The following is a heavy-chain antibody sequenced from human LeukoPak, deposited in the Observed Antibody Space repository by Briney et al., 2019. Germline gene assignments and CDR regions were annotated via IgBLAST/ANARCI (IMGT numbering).Heavy chain of an antibody. D-gene: IGHD2-15*01. Sequence: GGSLRLSCAASGFTFSSHWMHWVRQAPGKGLVWVSRISDADGSITDYADSVRGRFTISRDTAKNTLYLEMNSLGAEDTAVYYCARDLSGYSDYWGQGTLVTVSS. J-gene: IGHJ4*02. CDR3: ARDLSGYSDY. CDR2: ISDADGSIT. CDR1: GFTFSSHW. V-gene: IGHV3-74*01.